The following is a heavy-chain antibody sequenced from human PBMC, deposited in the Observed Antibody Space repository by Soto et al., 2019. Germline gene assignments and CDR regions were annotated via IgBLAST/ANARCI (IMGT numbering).Heavy chain of an antibody. V-gene: IGHV3-30*18. CDR3: AKEGPITNCYFDY. J-gene: IGHJ4*02. D-gene: IGHD1-1*01. Sequence: QVQLVESGGGVVQPGRSLRLSCAASGFTFSSYGRHWVRQAPGKGLEWVTVISYDGNVAYYADSVKGRFTISRDNSKNTLYLQMNSLITADTAMYYCAKEGPITNCYFDYWGQGTLVTVSS. CDR1: GFTFSSYG. CDR2: ISYDGNVA.